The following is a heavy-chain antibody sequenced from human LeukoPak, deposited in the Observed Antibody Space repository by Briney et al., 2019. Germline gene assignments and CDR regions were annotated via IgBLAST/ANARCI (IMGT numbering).Heavy chain of an antibody. CDR3: ARVWGIDYYDSSGYGDY. CDR1: GNTFTSYA. CDR2: INAGNGNT. Sequence: ASVKVSCKASGNTFTSYAMHWVRQAPGQRLEWMGWINAGNGNTKYSQKFQGRVTITRDTSASTAYMELSSLRSEDTAVYYCARVWGIDYYDSSGYGDYWGQGTLVTVSS. D-gene: IGHD3-22*01. J-gene: IGHJ4*02. V-gene: IGHV1-3*01.